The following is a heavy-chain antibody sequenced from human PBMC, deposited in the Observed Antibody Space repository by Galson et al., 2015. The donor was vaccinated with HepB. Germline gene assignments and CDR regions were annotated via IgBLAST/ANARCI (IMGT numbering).Heavy chain of an antibody. V-gene: IGHV3-48*02. CDR3: ASLGAYDYVWGSYRGNWFDP. D-gene: IGHD3-16*02. CDR2: ISSSSNTI. CDR1: GFTFSSYS. J-gene: IGHJ5*02. Sequence: SLRLSCAASGFTFSSYSMNWVRQAPGKGLEWVSYISSSSNTIYYADSVKGRFTISRDNAKNSLYLQMNSLRDEDTAVYYCASLGAYDYVWGSYRGNWFDPWGQGTLVTVSS.